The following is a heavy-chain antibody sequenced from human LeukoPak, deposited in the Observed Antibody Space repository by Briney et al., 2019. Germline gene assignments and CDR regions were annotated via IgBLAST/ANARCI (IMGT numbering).Heavy chain of an antibody. J-gene: IGHJ4*02. CDR3: ARTPYSSSWYLFDY. CDR1: GFTFSSYS. D-gene: IGHD6-13*01. CDR2: ISSSSSTI. V-gene: IGHV3-48*02. Sequence: GGSLRLSCAASGFTFSSYSMNWVRQAPGKGLEWVSYISSSSSTIYYADSVKGRFTTSRDNAKNSLYLQMNSLRDEDTAVYYCARTPYSSSWYLFDYWGQGTLVTVSS.